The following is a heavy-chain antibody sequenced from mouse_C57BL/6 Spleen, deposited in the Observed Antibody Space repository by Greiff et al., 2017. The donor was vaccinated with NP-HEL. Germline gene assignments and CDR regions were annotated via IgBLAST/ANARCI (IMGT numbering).Heavy chain of an antibody. J-gene: IGHJ2*01. V-gene: IGHV5-6*01. CDR1: GFTFSSYG. D-gene: IGHD2-1*01. CDR3: ARNYGNYDYFDY. CDR2: ISSGGSYT. Sequence: EVKLVESGGDLVKPGGSLKLSCAASGFTFSSYGMSWVRQTPDKRLEWVATISSGGSYTYYPDRVKGRFTISRDNAKNTLYLQMSSLKSEDTAMYYCARNYGNYDYFDYWGQGTTLTVSS.